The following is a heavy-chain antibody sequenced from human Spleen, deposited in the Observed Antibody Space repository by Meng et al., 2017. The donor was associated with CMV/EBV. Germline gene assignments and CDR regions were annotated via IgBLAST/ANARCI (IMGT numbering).Heavy chain of an antibody. CDR3: AKCSGIDCYFDY. Sequence: GESLKISXAASGFTFSSNAMSWVRQAPGKGLEWVSSISGGGGSTYYADSVKGRFTISRDNSKSTLYLQMNSLRAEDTAVYYCAKCSGIDCYFDYWGQRALVTVSS. V-gene: IGHV3-23*01. D-gene: IGHD2-8*02. J-gene: IGHJ4*02. CDR2: ISGGGGST. CDR1: GFTFSSNA.